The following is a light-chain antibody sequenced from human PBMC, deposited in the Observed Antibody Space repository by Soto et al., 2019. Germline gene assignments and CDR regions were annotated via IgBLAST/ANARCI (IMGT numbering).Light chain of an antibody. J-gene: IGKJ5*01. CDR3: QQRCSWPRS. Sequence: TQSPGTLSLSPGERATLSCRASQSVSSNYLAWYQQKSGQAPRLLMYGASSRATGIPDRFSGSGSGTDFTLTISRLEPEDLAVYYCQQRCSWPRSFGQGTRLEVK. V-gene: IGKV3D-20*02. CDR2: GAS. CDR1: QSVSSNY.